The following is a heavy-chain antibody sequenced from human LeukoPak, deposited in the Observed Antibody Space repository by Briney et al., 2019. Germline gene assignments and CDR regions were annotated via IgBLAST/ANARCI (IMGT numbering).Heavy chain of an antibody. J-gene: IGHJ6*03. CDR1: GGSFSGYY. CDR3: ARDETYTSDWQSNHYYYYMDV. D-gene: IGHD6-19*01. CDR2: INHSGST. Sequence: SETLSLTCAVYGGSFSGYYWSWIRQPPGKGLEWIGEINHSGSTNYNPSLKSRVTISVDTSKNHFSLKLSSVTAADTAVYYCARDETYTSDWQSNHYYYYMDVWGKGTTVTVSS. V-gene: IGHV4-34*01.